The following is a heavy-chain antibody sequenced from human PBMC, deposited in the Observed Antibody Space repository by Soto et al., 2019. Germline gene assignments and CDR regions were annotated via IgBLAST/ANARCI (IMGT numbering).Heavy chain of an antibody. CDR1: GGSISSYY. CDR3: ARYSYGSHYYYGMDV. D-gene: IGHD5-18*01. Sequence: SETLSLTCTVSGGSISSYYWSWIRQPPGKGLEWIGYIYYSGSTNYNPSLKSRVTISVDTSKNQFSLKLSSVTAADTAVYYCARYSYGSHYYYGMDVWGQGTTVTVSS. V-gene: IGHV4-59*01. CDR2: IYYSGST. J-gene: IGHJ6*02.